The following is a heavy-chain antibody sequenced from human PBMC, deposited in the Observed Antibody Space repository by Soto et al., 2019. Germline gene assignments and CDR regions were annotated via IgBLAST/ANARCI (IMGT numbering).Heavy chain of an antibody. CDR1: GGSISSGGYY. Sequence: SETLSLTCTVSGGSISSGGYYWSWIRQHPGKGLGWIGYIYYSGSTYYNPSLKSRVTISVDTSKNQFSLKLSSVTAADTAVYYCAREAVVVVVAAYTYYFDYWGQGTLVTVSS. D-gene: IGHD2-15*01. J-gene: IGHJ4*02. CDR2: IYYSGST. CDR3: AREAVVVVVAAYTYYFDY. V-gene: IGHV4-31*03.